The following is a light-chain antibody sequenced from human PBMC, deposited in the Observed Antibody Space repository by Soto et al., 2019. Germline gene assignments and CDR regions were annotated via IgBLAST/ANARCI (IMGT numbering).Light chain of an antibody. V-gene: IGLV2-23*01. J-gene: IGLJ1*01. CDR1: SSDVGSSNL. Sequence: QSVLTQPASVSGSPGQSIAISCTGTSSDVGSSNLLSWYQHHPGKAPKLIIYEGTRRPSGVSGRFSGSMSGNTASLPISGLQAEDEAEYYCCSFARGSTSYVFGTGTKVTVL. CDR3: CSFARGSTSYV. CDR2: EGT.